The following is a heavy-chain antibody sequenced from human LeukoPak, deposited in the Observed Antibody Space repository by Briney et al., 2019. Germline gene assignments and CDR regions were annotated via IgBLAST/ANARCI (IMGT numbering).Heavy chain of an antibody. D-gene: IGHD3-10*01. J-gene: IGHJ6*02. CDR3: ARGAMVRGALYYYYGMDV. Sequence: GRSLRLSCAASGFTLSSYGMHWVRQAPAKGLEWVAVIWYDGSNKYYADSVKGRFTISRDNSKNTLYLQMNSLRAEDTAVYYCARGAMVRGALYYYYGMDVWGQGTTVTVSS. CDR1: GFTLSSYG. V-gene: IGHV3-33*01. CDR2: IWYDGSNK.